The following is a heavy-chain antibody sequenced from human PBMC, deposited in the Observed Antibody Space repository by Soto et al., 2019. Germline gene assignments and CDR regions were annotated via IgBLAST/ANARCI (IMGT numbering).Heavy chain of an antibody. J-gene: IGHJ6*02. CDR3: AREETAWPLAYGLDV. CDR2: IGTRSDI. D-gene: IGHD2-21*02. Sequence: PGGSLRLSSAASGFTFSTSSMHWVRQAPGKGLEWVSSIGTRSDIYYADSVKGRFTISRDNAKNSLSLQMNSRRAEDTGVYYCAREETAWPLAYGLDVCGQGTTVTVSS. V-gene: IGHV3-21*01. CDR1: GFTFSTSS.